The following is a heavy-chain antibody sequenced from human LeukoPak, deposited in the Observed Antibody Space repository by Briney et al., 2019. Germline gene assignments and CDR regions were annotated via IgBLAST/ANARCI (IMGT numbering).Heavy chain of an antibody. J-gene: IGHJ4*02. CDR2: ISYDGRRE. V-gene: IGHV3-30*19. D-gene: IGHD6-13*01. CDR3: ARDGSPAGTIYHFDS. CDR1: GFTFSSYG. Sequence: PGGSLRLSCAASGFTFSSYGMHWVRQAPGKGLEWVAVISYDGRREYYADSVKGRFTISRDNSKNTLYLQMNSLKPEDTALYYCARDGSPAGTIYHFDSWGQGTLVTVSS.